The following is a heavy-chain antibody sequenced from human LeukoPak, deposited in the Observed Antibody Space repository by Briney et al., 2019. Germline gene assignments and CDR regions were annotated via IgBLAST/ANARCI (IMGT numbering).Heavy chain of an antibody. D-gene: IGHD1-26*01. V-gene: IGHV3-7*01. J-gene: IGHJ4*02. CDR1: GFTFSSYW. CDR3: ARDKVVGPSNFDY. Sequence: GGSLRLSCAASGFTFSSYWMSWVRQAPGKGLEWVANIKQDGSEKYYVDSAKGRFTISRDNAKNSLYLQMNSLRAEDTAVYYCARDKVVGPSNFDYWGQGTLVTVSS. CDR2: IKQDGSEK.